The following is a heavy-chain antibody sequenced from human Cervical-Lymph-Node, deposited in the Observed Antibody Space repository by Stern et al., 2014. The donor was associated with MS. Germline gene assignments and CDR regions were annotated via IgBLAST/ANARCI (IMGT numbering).Heavy chain of an antibody. CDR1: GGSTSSYY. CDR2: ISSRGGT. CDR3: ARGYTTSSGRPDY. D-gene: IGHD6-6*01. J-gene: IGHJ4*02. V-gene: IGHV4-59*08. Sequence: VQLVESGPGLVKPSETLSLTCTVSGGSTSSYYWSWIRQPPGKGLEWIGHISSRGGTKYNPSLKSRVTTSPDTPKNQLSLHLCPVTAADTAVYYCARGYTTSSGRPDYWGQGTLVTVSS.